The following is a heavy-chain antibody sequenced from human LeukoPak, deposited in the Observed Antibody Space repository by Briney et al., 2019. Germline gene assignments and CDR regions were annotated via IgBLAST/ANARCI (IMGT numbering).Heavy chain of an antibody. CDR3: ARADYCSSTSCYNSYMDV. CDR2: ITTNNGNT. D-gene: IGHD2-2*02. V-gene: IGHV1-18*01. CDR1: GYTFTSYG. Sequence: GASVKVSCKASGYTFTSYGISWVRQAPGQGREWMGWITTNNGNTYYAQKLQGRVTMTTDTSTTTAYMELRSLRSDDTAVYYCARADYCSSTSCYNSYMDVWGKGTTVTVSS. J-gene: IGHJ6*03.